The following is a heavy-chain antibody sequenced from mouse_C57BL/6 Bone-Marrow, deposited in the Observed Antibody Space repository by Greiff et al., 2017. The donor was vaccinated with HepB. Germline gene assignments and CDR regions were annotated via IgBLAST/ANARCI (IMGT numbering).Heavy chain of an antibody. V-gene: IGHV5-17*01. CDR3: ARGMGYFDV. Sequence: DVKLVESGGGLVKPGGSLKLSCAASGFTFSDYGMHWVRQAPEKGLAWVAYISSGSSTIYYADTVKGRFTISRDNAKNTLFLQTTSLRSEDTAMYYCARGMGYFDVWGTGTTVTVSS. CDR1: GFTFSDYG. CDR2: ISSGSSTI. D-gene: IGHD2-3*01. J-gene: IGHJ1*03.